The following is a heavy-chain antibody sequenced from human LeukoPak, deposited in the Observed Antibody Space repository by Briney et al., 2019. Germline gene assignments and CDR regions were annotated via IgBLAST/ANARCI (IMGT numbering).Heavy chain of an antibody. J-gene: IGHJ4*02. D-gene: IGHD2-8*02. CDR1: GGSFSGYF. Sequence: PSETLSLTCAVYGGSFSGYFWSWIRQPPGKRLEWIGEINDSGSTNYNSSLKSRVTISLDTSKNQFSLRLRSVTAADTAVYYCARGSLIPEYIALAVYAISYFDYWGQGTQVTVSS. CDR3: ARGSLIPEYIALAVYAISYFDY. V-gene: IGHV4-34*01. CDR2: INDSGST.